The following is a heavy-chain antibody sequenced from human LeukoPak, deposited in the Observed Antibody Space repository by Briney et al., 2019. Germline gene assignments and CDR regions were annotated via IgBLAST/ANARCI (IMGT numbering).Heavy chain of an antibody. CDR1: GFTFSSYG. CDR3: AKNYYDSSGYYPFDY. D-gene: IGHD3-22*01. CDR2: ISYDGSNK. J-gene: IGHJ4*02. Sequence: PGGSLRLSCAASGFTFSSYGMHWVRQAPGKVLEWVAVISYDGSNKYYADSVKGRFTISRDNSKNTLYLQMNSLRAEDTAVYYCAKNYYDSSGYYPFDYWGQGTLVTVSS. V-gene: IGHV3-30*18.